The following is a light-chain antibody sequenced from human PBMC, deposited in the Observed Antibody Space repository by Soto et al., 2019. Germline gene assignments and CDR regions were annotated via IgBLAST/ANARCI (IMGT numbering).Light chain of an antibody. CDR1: SSNIGSNY. J-gene: IGLJ3*02. V-gene: IGLV1-47*01. Sequence: QSLLTQPPSASGTPGQRVTISYSGSSSNIGSNYVYWYQQLPGTAPKLLIYRNNQRPSGVPDRFSGSKSGTSASLAISGLRSEDEADYYCAAWDDSLSGWVFGGGTKVTVL. CDR2: RNN. CDR3: AAWDDSLSGWV.